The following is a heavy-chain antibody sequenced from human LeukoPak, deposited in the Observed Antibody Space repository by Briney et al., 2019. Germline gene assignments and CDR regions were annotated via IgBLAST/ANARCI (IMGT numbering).Heavy chain of an antibody. D-gene: IGHD3-22*01. V-gene: IGHV1-2*02. CDR3: ARVPPHYYDSRGYYGDDY. J-gene: IGHJ4*01. Sequence: GASVKVSCKPSGYTFTAYYIYWVRQAPGQGLEWMAWIDPNTGDTYYAQKFQGRVTLTRDTSISTAYMELSSLKSDDTAVYFCARVPPHYYDSRGYYGDDYWGHGTLVTVSS. CDR1: GYTFTAYY. CDR2: IDPNTGDT.